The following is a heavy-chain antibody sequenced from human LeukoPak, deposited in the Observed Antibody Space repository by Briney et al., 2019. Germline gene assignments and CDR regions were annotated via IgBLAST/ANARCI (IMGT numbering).Heavy chain of an antibody. D-gene: IGHD5-18*01. Sequence: GGSLRLSCATSGFTIDDYGMSWVRQAPGKGLEWVSDINWNGRSTGYADSVKGRFTISRDNAKNSLYLQMNSLRAEDTALYYCARRDTVMVGFEYWGQGTLVTVSS. V-gene: IGHV3-20*04. J-gene: IGHJ4*02. CDR1: GFTIDDYG. CDR3: ARRDTVMVGFEY. CDR2: INWNGRST.